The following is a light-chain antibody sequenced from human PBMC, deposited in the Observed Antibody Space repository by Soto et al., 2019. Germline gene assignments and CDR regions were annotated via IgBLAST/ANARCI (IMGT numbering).Light chain of an antibody. J-gene: IGKJ1*01. CDR3: QRGYSAPWT. V-gene: IGKV1-39*01. Sequence: DIQMTQSPSSLSASVGDRVTITCRASQSISSNLNWYQQKPGIAPKLLIYAASSLQSGVPSRFSGSGSGTDFTLTINSLQPEDFATYYCQRGYSAPWTFGQGTKVEIK. CDR1: QSISSN. CDR2: AAS.